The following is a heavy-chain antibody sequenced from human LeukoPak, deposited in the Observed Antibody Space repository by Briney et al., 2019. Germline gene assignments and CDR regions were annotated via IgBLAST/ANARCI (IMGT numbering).Heavy chain of an antibody. J-gene: IGHJ3*02. CDR3: AGVSLSTSGYDDALEI. CDR2: IGRHGDT. D-gene: IGHD5-12*01. V-gene: IGHV3-13*04. Sequence: PGGSLRLSCAASGFTLSNYDMHWVRQPTGKGLEWVSAIGRHGDTYYAASVKGRFTISREYAKNSLYLQMNSLRVGDTAVYYCAGVSLSTSGYDDALEIWGQGTVVTVSS. CDR1: GFTLSNYD.